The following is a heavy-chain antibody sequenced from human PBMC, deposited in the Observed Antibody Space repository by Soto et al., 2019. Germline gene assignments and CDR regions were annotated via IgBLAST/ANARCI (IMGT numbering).Heavy chain of an antibody. J-gene: IGHJ6*02. CDR2: ISSSSSYI. CDR3: ARETWDYDFWSGYYRPANYGMDV. V-gene: IGHV3-21*01. CDR1: GFTFSSYS. D-gene: IGHD3-3*01. Sequence: PGGSLRLSCAASGFTFSSYSMNWVRQAPGKGLEWVSSISSSSSYIYYADSVKGRFTISRDNAKNSLYLQMNSLRAEDTAVYYCARETWDYDFWSGYYRPANYGMDVWGQGTTVTVSS.